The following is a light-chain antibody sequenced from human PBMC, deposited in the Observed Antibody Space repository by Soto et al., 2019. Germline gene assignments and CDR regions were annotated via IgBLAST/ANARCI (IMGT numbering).Light chain of an antibody. CDR2: GAS. Sequence: EIVLTQSPGTLSLCPGERATLSCRTSQSVSSSYVAWYQQKPGQAPRLLIYGASSRATGIPDRFSGSGSGTDFTLTISRLEPEDSAVYYCQEYGGSRTFGQGTKVEIK. CDR3: QEYGGSRT. J-gene: IGKJ1*01. V-gene: IGKV3-20*01. CDR1: QSVSSSY.